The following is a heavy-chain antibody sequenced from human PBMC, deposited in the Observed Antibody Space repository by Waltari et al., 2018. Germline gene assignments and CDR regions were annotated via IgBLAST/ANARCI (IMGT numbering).Heavy chain of an antibody. CDR2: LWYNGSNR. Sequence: QVQLVESGGGLVQPGKSVRLSCAASGISLRSYGMHWVRQVPGKVRGWVAGLWYNGSNRNYADSVKGRFTVSRDNSKNTLYLQMNSLGAEDTAVYYCARTDSSGQPSAFDIWGQGTMVTVSS. J-gene: IGHJ3*02. CDR3: ARTDSSGQPSAFDI. CDR1: GISLRSYG. V-gene: IGHV3-33*01. D-gene: IGHD3-22*01.